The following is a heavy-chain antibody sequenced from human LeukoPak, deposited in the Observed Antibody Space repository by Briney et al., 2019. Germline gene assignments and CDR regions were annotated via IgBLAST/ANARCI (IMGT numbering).Heavy chain of an antibody. V-gene: IGHV3-66*02. CDR3: TRGPGSTWYSDY. CDR2: IYSGGDT. CDR1: GFTVSSNY. J-gene: IGHJ4*02. D-gene: IGHD6-13*01. Sequence: GGSLRLSCAASGFTVSSNYMNWVRQAPGKGLDWVSIIYSGGDTYYADSVKGRFTISRDNSKNTLYLQMNSLRAEDTAVYYCTRGPGSTWYSDYWGQGTLVTVSS.